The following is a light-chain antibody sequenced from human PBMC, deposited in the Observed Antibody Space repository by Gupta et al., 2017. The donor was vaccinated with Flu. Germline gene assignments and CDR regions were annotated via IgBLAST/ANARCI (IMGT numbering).Light chain of an antibody. J-gene: IGKJ3*01. Sequence: ATLSLSPGERATLSCRASQSLSNSSAWYQQTSGQAPRLIIFDASHRATGIPTRFSGSGSGTDFTLTISSLEPEDVAVYYCQQRSNWPPGTFGPGTKVDIK. V-gene: IGKV3-11*01. CDR1: QSLSNS. CDR3: QQRSNWPPGT. CDR2: DAS.